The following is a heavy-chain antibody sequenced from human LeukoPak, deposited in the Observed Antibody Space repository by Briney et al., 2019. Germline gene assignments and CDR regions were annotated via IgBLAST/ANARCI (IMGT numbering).Heavy chain of an antibody. CDR2: INPNSGVT. CDR1: GYTFADYY. D-gene: IGHD5-12*01. J-gene: IGHJ6*03. Sequence: GASVKVSCTASGYTFADYYMQWVRQAPGQGLEWMGWINPNSGVTNYAQKLQGRVTITRDTSIDTAYMQLSRLRSDDTAVYYCAKDRYGDYEAPFHYYMDAWGRGTTVTVSS. V-gene: IGHV1-2*02. CDR3: AKDRYGDYEAPFHYYMDA.